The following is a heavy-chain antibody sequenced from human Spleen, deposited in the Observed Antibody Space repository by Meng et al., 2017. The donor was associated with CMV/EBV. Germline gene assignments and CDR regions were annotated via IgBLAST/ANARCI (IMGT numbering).Heavy chain of an antibody. CDR3: ARAGSDCSSTSCSPYYYYGMDV. D-gene: IGHD2-2*01. V-gene: IGHV4-34*01. Sequence: SETLSLTCAVYGGSFSGYYWSWIRQPPGKGLEWIGEINHSGSTNYNPFLKSRVTISVDTSKNQFSLKLSSVTAADTAVYYCARAGSDCSSTSCSPYYYYGMDVWGQGTTVTVSS. CDR1: GGSFSGYY. CDR2: INHSGST. J-gene: IGHJ6*02.